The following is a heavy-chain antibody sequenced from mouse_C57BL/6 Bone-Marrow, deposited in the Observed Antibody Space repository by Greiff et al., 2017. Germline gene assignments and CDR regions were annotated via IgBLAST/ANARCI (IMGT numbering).Heavy chain of an antibody. D-gene: IGHD2-2*01. V-gene: IGHV1-81*01. CDR1: GYTFTSYG. J-gene: IGHJ3*01. CDR3: ARVKGYWFAY. Sequence: QVQLQQSGAELARPGASVKLSCKASGYTFTSYGISWVKQRPGQGLEWIGEIYPRGGNTYYNEKFKGKATLTADKSSSTADMELLSLTSEDSAVYCCARVKGYWFAYWGQGTLVTVSA. CDR2: IYPRGGNT.